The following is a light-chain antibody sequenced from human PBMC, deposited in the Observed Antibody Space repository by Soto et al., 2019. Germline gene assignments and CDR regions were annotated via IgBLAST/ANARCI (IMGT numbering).Light chain of an antibody. CDR3: QQLNSYPIT. J-gene: IGKJ5*01. CDR1: QGISSY. V-gene: IGKV1-9*01. CDR2: AAS. Sequence: DIQLTQSPSFLSASVGDRVTITCRASQGISSYLAWYQQKPGEAPNLLIYAASTCQSGVPSRFSGSGSGTEFTLTISSLQPEDFATSYCQQLNSYPITFGQGTRLEIK.